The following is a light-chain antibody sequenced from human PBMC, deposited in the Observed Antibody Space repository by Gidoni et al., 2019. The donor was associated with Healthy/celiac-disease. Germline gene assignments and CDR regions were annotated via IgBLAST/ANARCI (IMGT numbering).Light chain of an antibody. V-gene: IGKV1-5*03. CDR3: QQYNSYLLT. CDR1: QSISSW. CDR2: KAS. J-gene: IGKJ4*01. Sequence: DIQITQSPSPLSASVGDRVNITCRASQSISSWLAWYQQTPGKAPKLLIYKASSLESGIPSRFSGSGSGTEFTLTISSLQPDDFATYYCQQYNSYLLTFGGGTKVEIK.